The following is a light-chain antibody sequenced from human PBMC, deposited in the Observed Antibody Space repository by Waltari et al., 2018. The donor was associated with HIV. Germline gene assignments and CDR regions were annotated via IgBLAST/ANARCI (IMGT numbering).Light chain of an antibody. J-gene: IGLJ2*01. Sequence: QSVLTQPPSVSGAPGQRVTISCTGSSSNIGAGYDVHWYQQPPGPAPKALIYGTTHRPSGVPDRFSGSKSGTSPSLAITGLQAEDEADYYCQSYDSSLTGSVFGGGTKLTVL. CDR2: GTT. CDR1: SSNIGAGYD. V-gene: IGLV1-40*01. CDR3: QSYDSSLTGSV.